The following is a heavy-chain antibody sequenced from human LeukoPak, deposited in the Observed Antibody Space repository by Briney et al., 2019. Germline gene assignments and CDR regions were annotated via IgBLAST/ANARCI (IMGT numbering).Heavy chain of an antibody. CDR1: GSTFSSYA. D-gene: IGHD3-22*01. CDR3: ARSGYSRFLGY. Sequence: PGRSLRLSCAASGSTFSSYAMHWVRQAPGKGLEWVAVISYDGSNKYYADSVKGRFTISRDNSKNTLYLQMNSLRAEDTAVYYCARSGYSRFLGYWGQGTLVTVSS. V-gene: IGHV3-30-3*01. CDR2: ISYDGSNK. J-gene: IGHJ4*02.